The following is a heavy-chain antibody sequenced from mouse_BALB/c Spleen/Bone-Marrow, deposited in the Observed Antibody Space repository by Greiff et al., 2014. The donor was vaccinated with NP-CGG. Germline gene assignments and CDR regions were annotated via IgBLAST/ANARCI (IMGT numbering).Heavy chain of an antibody. J-gene: IGHJ1*01. V-gene: IGHV1S56*01. D-gene: IGHD1-2*01. CDR2: IYPGNVNT. CDR3: ARRFITTTHWYFDV. CDR1: GFTFTSYF. Sequence: QVQLQQSGPELVKPGASVRISRKASGFTFTSYFIHWMKERPGQGLEWIGWIYPGNVNTNYNEKFKGKATLTADKSSTTAYMQLSSLTSEDSAVYFCARRFITTTHWYFDVWGAGTTVTVSS.